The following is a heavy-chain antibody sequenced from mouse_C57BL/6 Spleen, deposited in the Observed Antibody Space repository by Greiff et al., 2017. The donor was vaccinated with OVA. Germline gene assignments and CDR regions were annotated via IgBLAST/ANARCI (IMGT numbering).Heavy chain of an antibody. CDR2: INPGSGYT. CDR1: GYTFTSYS. CDR3: ARVNTTVVNAMDY. V-gene: IGHV1-4*01. D-gene: IGHD1-1*01. J-gene: IGHJ4*01. Sequence: VQLQQSGAELVRPGASVKMSCKASGYTFTSYSMPWVKQRPGQGLEWIGYINPGSGYTKYNQKFKDKATLTADKSSSTAYMQLSSLTSEDSAVYYCARVNTTVVNAMDYWGQGTSVTVSS.